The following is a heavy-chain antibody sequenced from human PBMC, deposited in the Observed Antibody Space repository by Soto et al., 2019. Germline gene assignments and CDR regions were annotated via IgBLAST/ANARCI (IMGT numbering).Heavy chain of an antibody. D-gene: IGHD2-15*01. V-gene: IGHV3-33*01. CDR2: IWYDGSNK. J-gene: IGHJ6*03. CDR1: GFTFSSYG. Sequence: GGSLRLSCAASGFTFSSYGMHWVRQAPGKGLEWVAVIWYDGSNKYYADSVKGRFTISRDNSKNTLYLQMNSLRAEDTAVYYCARDGLGYCSGGSCYGFYYYYMDVWGKGTTVTVSS. CDR3: ARDGLGYCSGGSCYGFYYYYMDV.